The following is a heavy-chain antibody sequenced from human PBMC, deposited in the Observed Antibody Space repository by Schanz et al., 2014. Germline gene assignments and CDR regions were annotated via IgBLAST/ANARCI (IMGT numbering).Heavy chain of an antibody. CDR1: GYTFTSYD. V-gene: IGHV1-2*04. CDR3: ARLSVAGRPHVNYWYFDL. CDR2: MNPDSGTT. D-gene: IGHD6-19*01. Sequence: VQLVQSGAEVKRPGASVRVSCKASGYTFTSYDFNWVRQAPGQGLEWMGWMNPDSGTTNYAQKFQGWVTMTRDTSISTAYMEVSRLKSDDTAVYYCARLSVAGRPHVNYWYFDLWGRGTLVTVSS. J-gene: IGHJ2*01.